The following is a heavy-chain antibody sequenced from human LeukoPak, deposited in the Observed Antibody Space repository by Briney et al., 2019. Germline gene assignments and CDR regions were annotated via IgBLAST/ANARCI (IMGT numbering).Heavy chain of an antibody. D-gene: IGHD3-16*01. Sequence: GASVKVSCKASGYSFTGYYMHWVRQAPGQGLEWMGWISAYNGNTNYAQKLQGRVTMTTDTSTSTAYMELRSLRSDDTAVYYCARPHKVFGAFDIWGQGTMVTVSS. CDR2: ISAYNGNT. V-gene: IGHV1-18*04. CDR1: GYSFTGYY. J-gene: IGHJ3*02. CDR3: ARPHKVFGAFDI.